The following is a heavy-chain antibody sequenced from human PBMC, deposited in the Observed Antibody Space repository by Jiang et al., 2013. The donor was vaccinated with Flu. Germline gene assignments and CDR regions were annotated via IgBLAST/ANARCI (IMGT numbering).Heavy chain of an antibody. V-gene: IGHV1-24*01. Sequence: SGAEVKKPGASVKVSCKVSGYTLTELFMHWVRQPPGKGLEWMGGFDPEEGETLYAQKFQGRVTVTEDTSTDTAYMELSSLRSEDTAVYYCATGRDYYDSNGYYRRNYQGMDVWG. CDR3: ATGRDYYDSNGYYRRNYQGMDV. J-gene: IGHJ6*02. CDR1: GYTLTELF. D-gene: IGHD3-22*01. CDR2: FDPEEGET.